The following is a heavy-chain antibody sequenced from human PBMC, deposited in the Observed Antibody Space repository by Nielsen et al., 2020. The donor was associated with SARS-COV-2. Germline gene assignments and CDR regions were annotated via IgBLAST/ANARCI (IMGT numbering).Heavy chain of an antibody. CDR1: GGSISSGGYY. CDR2: INHSGST. V-gene: IGHV4-39*07. CDR3: ARVGYYGPREDY. D-gene: IGHD2/OR15-2a*01. J-gene: IGHJ4*02. Sequence: SETLSLTCTVSGGSISSGGYYWSWIRQPPGKGLEWIGEINHSGSTNYNPSLKSRVTISVDTSKNQFSLKLSSVTAADTAVYYCARVGYYGPREDYWGQGTLVTVSS.